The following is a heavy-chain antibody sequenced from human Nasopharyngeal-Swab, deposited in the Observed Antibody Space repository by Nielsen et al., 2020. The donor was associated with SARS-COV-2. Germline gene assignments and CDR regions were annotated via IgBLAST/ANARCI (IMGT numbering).Heavy chain of an antibody. Sequence: SETLSLTCTVSGGSISSGGYYWSWIRQPPGKGLEWIGYIYYSGSTNYNPSLKSRVTISVDTSKNQFSLKLSSVTAADTAVYCCARGTRGYSLYWYFDLWGRGTLVTVSS. J-gene: IGHJ2*01. V-gene: IGHV4-61*08. CDR3: ARGTRGYSLYWYFDL. CDR2: IYYSGST. CDR1: GGSISSGGYY. D-gene: IGHD3-22*01.